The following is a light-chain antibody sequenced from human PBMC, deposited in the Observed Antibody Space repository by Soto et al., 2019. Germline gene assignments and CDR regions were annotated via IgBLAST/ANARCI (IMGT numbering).Light chain of an antibody. Sequence: DIQMTQSPSTLPASVGDRVTITCRASQSISSWLAWYQQKPGKAPNLLIYKASSLESGVPSRFSGSGSGTEFTLTIISLQPDDFATYYCQQYNSYSRTFGQGTKVEIK. CDR1: QSISSW. V-gene: IGKV1-5*03. CDR3: QQYNSYSRT. CDR2: KAS. J-gene: IGKJ1*01.